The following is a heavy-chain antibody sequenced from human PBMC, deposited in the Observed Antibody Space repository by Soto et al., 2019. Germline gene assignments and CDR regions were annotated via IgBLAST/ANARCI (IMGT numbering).Heavy chain of an antibody. CDR2: INHSGST. CDR1: GGSFSGYY. CDR3: ARVGEGAAACSYYYYYGMDV. J-gene: IGHJ6*02. V-gene: IGHV4-34*01. Sequence: QVQLQQWGAGLLKPSETLSLTCAVYGGSFSGYYWSWIRQPPGKGLEWIGEINHSGSTNYNPSLKSRVTISVDTSKNQFSLKLSSVTAADTAVYYCARVGEGAAACSYYYYYGMDVWGQGTTVTGSS. D-gene: IGHD6-13*01.